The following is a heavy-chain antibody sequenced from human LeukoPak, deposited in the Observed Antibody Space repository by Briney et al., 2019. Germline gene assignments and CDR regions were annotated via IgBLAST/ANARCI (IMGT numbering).Heavy chain of an antibody. CDR2: IIPIFGTA. CDR3: ASLRGRYDSSGYYSY. Sequence: SGKVCCKAAGGTFSSCAISWVRQAPGQGLEWMGGIIPIFGTANYAQKFQGRVTITTDESTSTAYMELSSLRSEDTAVYYCASLRGRYDSSGYYSYWGQGTLVTVSS. D-gene: IGHD3-22*01. J-gene: IGHJ4*02. V-gene: IGHV1-69*05. CDR1: GGTFSSCA.